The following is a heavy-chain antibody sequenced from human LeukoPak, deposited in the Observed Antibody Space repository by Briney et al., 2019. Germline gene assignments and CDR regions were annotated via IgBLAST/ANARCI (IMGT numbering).Heavy chain of an antibody. CDR3: VAGSGWRFGY. Sequence: GGSLRLSCAASGFTFSSYWMNWVRQAPGKGLEWVANIKKDGSDKNYLGSVKGRFTISRDNAKNSLYVQMNSLRVEDTAVYYCVAGSGWRFGYWGQGTLVTVSS. D-gene: IGHD6-19*01. CDR2: IKKDGSDK. CDR1: GFTFSSYW. J-gene: IGHJ4*02. V-gene: IGHV3-7*01.